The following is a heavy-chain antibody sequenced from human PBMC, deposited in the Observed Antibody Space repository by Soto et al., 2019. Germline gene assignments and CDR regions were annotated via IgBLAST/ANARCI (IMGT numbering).Heavy chain of an antibody. D-gene: IGHD3-22*01. V-gene: IGHV3-23*01. J-gene: IGHJ4*02. CDR2: VSGSDGST. CDR3: AKAVYDRRRYILVPEY. CDR1: GFTFSDYA. Sequence: EVQLLESGGGLVQPGGSLRLSCAASGFTFSDYAMSWVRQAPGEGMEWVSGVSGSDGSTSYADSVRGRFTISNHNSTNTLYLQISSFRAVDTSVYYCAKAVYDRRRYILVPEYGVQGALVIVSS.